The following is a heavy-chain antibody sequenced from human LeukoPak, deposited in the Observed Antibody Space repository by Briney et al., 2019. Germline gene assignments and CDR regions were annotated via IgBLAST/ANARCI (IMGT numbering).Heavy chain of an antibody. CDR3: VRDYWVERVAD. D-gene: IGHD2-15*01. Sequence: GGSLRLSCAASGFTFSSTWMHWVRQAPGKGLVWVSRIDGFGANTAYADSVKGRFTISRDNAKNTLYLQMNSLRAEDTAVYYCVRDYWVERVADWVQGTLVTVSS. J-gene: IGHJ4*02. CDR1: GFTFSSTW. V-gene: IGHV3-74*01. CDR2: IDGFGANT.